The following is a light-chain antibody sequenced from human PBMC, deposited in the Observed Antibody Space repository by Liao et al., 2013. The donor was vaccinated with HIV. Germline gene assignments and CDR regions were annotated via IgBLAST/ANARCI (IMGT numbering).Light chain of an antibody. CDR2: QDT. CDR1: RLGDKY. CDR3: QVWDRFSPFV. Sequence: SYAVTQPPSXSVSPGQTASITCSGDRLGDKYACWYQQKPGQSPVLVIYQDTKRPSGIPERFSGSNSGNTATLTISGTQAMDEADYFCQVWDRFSPFVFGTGTRVSVL. V-gene: IGLV3-1*01. J-gene: IGLJ1*01.